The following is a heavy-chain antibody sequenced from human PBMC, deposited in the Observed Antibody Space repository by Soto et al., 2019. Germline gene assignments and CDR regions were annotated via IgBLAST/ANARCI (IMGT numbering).Heavy chain of an antibody. CDR2: IIPIFGKT. CDR1: GDTFKNYA. Sequence: QVQLVQSGAEVRTPGSSVKVSCRASGDTFKNYAISWVRQAPGQGLEWMGGIIPIFGKTDYAQTFHGRVTINGDESTYTAHMELRGLRSDDTALYYCATSGYNYGPFDYWGRGLLVTVSS. CDR3: ATSGYNYGPFDY. J-gene: IGHJ4*01. V-gene: IGHV1-69*01. D-gene: IGHD2-15*01.